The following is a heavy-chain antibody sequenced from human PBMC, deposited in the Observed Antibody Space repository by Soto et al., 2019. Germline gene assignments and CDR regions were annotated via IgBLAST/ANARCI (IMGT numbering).Heavy chain of an antibody. Sequence: QVQLVQSGAEVKKPGSSVKVSCKASGGTFSSYTISWVRQAPGQGLEWMGRIIPILGIANYAQKFQGRVTIPADKPTSTAYMGLGGLGSEDTAGNYGAGQTPVPTWFAPWGQETRVTVSS. CDR1: GGTFSSYT. CDR2: IIPILGIA. CDR3: AGQTPVPTWFAP. V-gene: IGHV1-69*02. J-gene: IGHJ5*02. D-gene: IGHD1-1*01.